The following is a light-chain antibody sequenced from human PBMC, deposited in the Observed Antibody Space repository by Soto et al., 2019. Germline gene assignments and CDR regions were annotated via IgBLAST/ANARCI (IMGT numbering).Light chain of an antibody. CDR1: SSDVGDNY. CDR3: SSFTTNRLYV. CDR2: GVR. V-gene: IGLV2-14*01. J-gene: IGLJ1*01. Sequence: QSALTQPPSAYGAPGQSVTISCTGTSSDVGDNYVSWYQQHPGNAPRLLIHGVRNPPPGISSRFSGSKSGLTASLPISGLQAEDEADYYCSSFTTNRLYVFGPGTKRTVL.